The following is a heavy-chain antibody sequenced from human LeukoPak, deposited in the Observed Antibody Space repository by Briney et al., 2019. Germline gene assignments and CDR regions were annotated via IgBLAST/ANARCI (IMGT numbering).Heavy chain of an antibody. CDR2: IYTSGST. D-gene: IGHD3-10*01. J-gene: IGHJ5*02. CDR3: AAVGGSGSYYIWFDP. CDR1: GGSISSYY. Sequence: SETLSLTCTVSGGSISSYYWSWIRQPAGKGLEWIGRIYTSGSTNYNPSLKSRVTMSVDTSKHQFSLKLSSVTAADTAVYYCAAVGGSGSYYIWFDPWGQGTLVTVSS. V-gene: IGHV4-4*07.